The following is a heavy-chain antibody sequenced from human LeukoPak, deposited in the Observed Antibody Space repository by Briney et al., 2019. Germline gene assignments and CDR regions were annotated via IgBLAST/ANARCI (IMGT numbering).Heavy chain of an antibody. CDR2: IYDSGST. V-gene: IGHV4-4*02. CDR1: GGSISSYNS. D-gene: IGHD2-15*01. Sequence: SETLSLTCAVSGGSISSYNSWSWVRQPPGKGLEWIGEIYDSGSTEYNPSLKSRVTVSVDKSKNQFSLKLSSLTAADTAVYYCARGSGDCSGANCYNCFDPWGQGTLVTVSS. CDR3: ARGSGDCSGANCYNCFDP. J-gene: IGHJ5*02.